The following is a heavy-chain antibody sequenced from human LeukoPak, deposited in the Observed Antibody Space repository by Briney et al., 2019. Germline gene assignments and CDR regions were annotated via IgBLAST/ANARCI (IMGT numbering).Heavy chain of an antibody. V-gene: IGHV1-46*01. CDR1: GYTFTRYG. D-gene: IGHD3-10*01. J-gene: IGHJ3*02. CDR2: ISPSGGST. CDR3: ARSLTVPDAFDI. Sequence: ASVKVSCKASGYTFTRYGITWVRQAPGQGPEWMGVISPSGGSTTYAQKFQGRVTMTRDMSTSTVYMELSSLRSEDTAVYYCARSLTVPDAFDIWGQGTMVTVSS.